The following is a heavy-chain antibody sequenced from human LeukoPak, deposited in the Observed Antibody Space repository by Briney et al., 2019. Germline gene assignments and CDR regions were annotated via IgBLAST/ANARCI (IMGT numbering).Heavy chain of an antibody. V-gene: IGHV1-69*13. Sequence: SVKVSCKASGGTFSSYAISWVRQAPGQGLEWMGGIIPIFGTANYAQKFQGRVTITADESKSTAYMELSSLRSEDTAVYYCARDRNTYYDFWSGYGTFDYWGQGTLVTVSS. CDR1: GGTFSSYA. D-gene: IGHD3-3*01. CDR2: IIPIFGTA. CDR3: ARDRNTYYDFWSGYGTFDY. J-gene: IGHJ4*02.